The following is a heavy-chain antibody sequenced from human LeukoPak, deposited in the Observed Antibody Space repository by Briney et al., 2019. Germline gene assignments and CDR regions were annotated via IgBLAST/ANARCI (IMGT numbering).Heavy chain of an antibody. CDR1: GFTFSSYA. CDR3: ATGTDYDFWSGYYIYYYGMDV. J-gene: IGHJ6*02. V-gene: IGHV3-23*01. D-gene: IGHD3-3*01. CDR2: ISGSGGST. Sequence: GGSLRLSCAASGFTFSSYAMSWVRRAPGKGLEWVSAISGSGGSTYYADSVKGRFTISRDNSKNTLYLQMNSLRAEDTAVYYCATGTDYDFWSGYYIYYYGMDVWGQGTTVTVSS.